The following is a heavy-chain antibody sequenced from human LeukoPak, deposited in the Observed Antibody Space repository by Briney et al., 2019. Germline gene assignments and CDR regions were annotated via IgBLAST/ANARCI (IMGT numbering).Heavy chain of an antibody. Sequence: GGSLRLSCAASGFSFSSFAMSWVRQAPGKGLEWVSALRNGDDSTYYADSVKGRFTISRDNSKNTLYLQMNSLRAEDTAVYYCARHSGYDRWSYYYGMDVWGQGTTVTVSS. J-gene: IGHJ6*02. CDR2: LRNGDDST. V-gene: IGHV3-23*01. D-gene: IGHD5-12*01. CDR1: GFSFSSFA. CDR3: ARHSGYDRWSYYYGMDV.